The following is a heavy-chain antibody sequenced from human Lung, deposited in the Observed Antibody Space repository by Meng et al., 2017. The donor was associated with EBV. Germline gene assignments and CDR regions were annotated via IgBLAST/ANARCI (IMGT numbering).Heavy chain of an antibody. CDR1: GGSIIIGNW. Sequence: QGHLQEPGPGLVNPPGPLSLTCAVSGGSIIIGNWWSWVRQSPGKGLEWIGEIHHSGRTNYNPSLKSRITMSLDKPKNQFSLKLTSVTAADTAVYYCAREWCSGGSCYPDYWGQGTLVTVSS. D-gene: IGHD2-15*01. J-gene: IGHJ4*02. V-gene: IGHV4-4*03. CDR2: IHHSGRT. CDR3: AREWCSGGSCYPDY.